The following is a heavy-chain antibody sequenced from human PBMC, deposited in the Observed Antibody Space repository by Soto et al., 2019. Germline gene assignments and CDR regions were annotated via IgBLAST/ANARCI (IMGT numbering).Heavy chain of an antibody. D-gene: IGHD3-10*01. J-gene: IGHJ5*02. CDR1: GYTFTSYG. CDR2: ISAYNGKT. V-gene: IGHV1-18*01. CDR3: ARDRLAMVRGNWFDP. Sequence: QVQLVQSGAEVKKPAASVQVSCKASGYTFTSYGISWVRQAPGQGLDRMGWISAYNGKTNYAQKLQGRVTMTTDTSTSTAYMVLKSLRSDDTAVYYCARDRLAMVRGNWFDPWGQGTLVTVSS.